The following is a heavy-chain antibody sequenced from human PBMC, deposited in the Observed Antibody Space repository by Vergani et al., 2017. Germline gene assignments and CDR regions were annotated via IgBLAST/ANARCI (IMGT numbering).Heavy chain of an antibody. CDR3: ARGRGGYCSGGSCYSFYWFDP. Sequence: QVQLVQSGAEVKKPGASVKVSCKASGYTFTGYYMHWVRQAPGQGLEWMGWINPNSGGTNYAQKFQGRVTMTRDTSISTAYMELSRLSSDDTAVYYCARGRGGYCSGGSCYSFYWFDPWGQGTLVTVSS. CDR1: GYTFTGYY. D-gene: IGHD2-15*01. CDR2: INPNSGGT. V-gene: IGHV1-2*02. J-gene: IGHJ5*02.